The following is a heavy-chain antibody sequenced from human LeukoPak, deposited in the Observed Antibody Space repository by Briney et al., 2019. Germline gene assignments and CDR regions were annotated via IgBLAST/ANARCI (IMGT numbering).Heavy chain of an antibody. J-gene: IGHJ4*02. V-gene: IGHV4-59*01. D-gene: IGHD3-3*01. Sequence: SETLSLTCTVSGGSISSYYWSWIRQPPGKGLEWIGYIYYSGSTYYNPSLKSRVTISVDTSKNQFSLKLSSVTAADTAVYYCARETFWSGYSNFDYWGQGTLVTVSS. CDR3: ARETFWSGYSNFDY. CDR1: GGSISSYY. CDR2: IYYSGST.